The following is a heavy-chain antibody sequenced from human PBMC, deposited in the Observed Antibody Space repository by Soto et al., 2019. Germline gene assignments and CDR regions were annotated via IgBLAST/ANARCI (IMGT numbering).Heavy chain of an antibody. J-gene: IGHJ4*02. Sequence: QVQLVESGGGVVQSGRSLRLSCAASGFTFSSYAMHWVRQAPGKGLEWVAVISYDGSNKYYADSVKGRFTISRDNSKNTRYLQMNSLRAEDTAVYYCARARLDTPALDYWGQGTLVTVSS. CDR1: GFTFSSYA. CDR2: ISYDGSNK. V-gene: IGHV3-30-3*01. D-gene: IGHD2-2*01. CDR3: ARARLDTPALDY.